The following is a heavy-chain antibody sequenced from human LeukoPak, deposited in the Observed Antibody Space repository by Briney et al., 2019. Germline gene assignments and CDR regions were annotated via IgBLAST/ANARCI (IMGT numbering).Heavy chain of an antibody. D-gene: IGHD6-6*01. CDR1: GGSISSSTYY. CDR3: ARQSRGSSSSRDYFDY. CDR2: IYYSEST. V-gene: IGHV4-39*02. Sequence: PSETLSLTCTVSGGSISSSTYYWGWIRQPPGKGLEWIGSIYYSESTYYSPSLKSRVTISVDTSKNHVPLNLSSVPAADTAVYYCARQSRGSSSSRDYFDYWGQGTLVTVSS. J-gene: IGHJ4*02.